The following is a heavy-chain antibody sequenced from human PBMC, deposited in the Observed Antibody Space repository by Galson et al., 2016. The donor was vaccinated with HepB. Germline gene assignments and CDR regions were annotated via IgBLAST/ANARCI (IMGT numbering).Heavy chain of an antibody. CDR1: GYSFTNYW. V-gene: IGHV5-10-1*01. J-gene: IGHJ5*02. CDR2: IDPSDSYT. Sequence: QSGAEVKKPGESLRISCKGSGYSFTNYWISWVRQMPGKGLEWMGRIDPSDSYTNYSPSFQGHVTFSADKSLSTVYLHWSSLKASDTAMYYCARVGSDILTGSDNWFDLWGQGTLVTVSS. CDR3: ARVGSDILTGSDNWFDL. D-gene: IGHD3-9*01.